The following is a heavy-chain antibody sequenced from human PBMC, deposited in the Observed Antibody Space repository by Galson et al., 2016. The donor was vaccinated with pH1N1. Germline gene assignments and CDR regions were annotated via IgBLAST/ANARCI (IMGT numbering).Heavy chain of an antibody. CDR3: ATLGGDIVVVPDATDYYYGLDV. CDR2: MWYDGSNK. CDR1: GFTFSSYG. Sequence: SLRLSCAASGFTFSSYGMHWVRQAPGKGLEWVAVMWYDGSNKYYADSVKGRFTISRDNSKNTLYLQMNSLRVEDTAVYYCATLGGDIVVVPDATDYYYGLDVWGQGTTVSVSS. J-gene: IGHJ6*02. D-gene: IGHD2-2*01. V-gene: IGHV3-33*01.